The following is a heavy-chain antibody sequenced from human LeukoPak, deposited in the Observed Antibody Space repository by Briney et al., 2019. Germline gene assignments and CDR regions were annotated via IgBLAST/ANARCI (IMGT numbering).Heavy chain of an antibody. CDR1: SGFA. V-gene: IGHV3-23*01. D-gene: IGHD6-19*01. CDR2: INGRGDDT. J-gene: IGHJ4*02. Sequence: GRSLRLSCAAFSGFAMSWVRQAPGNRLKWVSAINGRGDDTYYPDSVKSRFTISRDNSNNTLYLHMNSLKAEDTTVYYSAKGHRSSSSFLDSWGQGILVTVSS. CDR3: AKGHRSSSSFLDS.